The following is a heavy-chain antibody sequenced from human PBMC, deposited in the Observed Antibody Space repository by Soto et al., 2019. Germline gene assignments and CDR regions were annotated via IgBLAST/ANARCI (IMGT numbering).Heavy chain of an antibody. D-gene: IGHD4-17*01. CDR1: GGSCSGYY. V-gene: IGHV4-34*01. J-gene: IGHJ4*02. CDR3: ARVRPTEDIDY. Sequence: SETLSLTCAVYGGSCSGYYWSWIRQHPGKGLEWIGEINHSGSTNYNPSLKSRVTISVDTSKNQFSLKLSSVTAADTAVYYCARVRPTEDIDYWGQGTLVTVSS. CDR2: INHSGST.